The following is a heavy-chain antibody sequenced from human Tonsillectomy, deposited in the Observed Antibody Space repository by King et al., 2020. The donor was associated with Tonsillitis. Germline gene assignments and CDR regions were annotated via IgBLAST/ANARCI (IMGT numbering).Heavy chain of an antibody. J-gene: IGHJ4*02. CDR1: GFTFSDAW. Sequence: VQLVESGGGLVKTGGSLRLSCAASGFTFSDAWVSWVRQGPGEGREWVGRIMRKSDGETTDSAASVKGRFTISRDDSKDTLSLQMNSLKIEDTAVYYCITGLGRTNGDYWGQGTLVTVSS. CDR2: IMRKSDGETT. V-gene: IGHV3-15*01. D-gene: IGHD3-16*01. CDR3: ITGLGRTNGDY.